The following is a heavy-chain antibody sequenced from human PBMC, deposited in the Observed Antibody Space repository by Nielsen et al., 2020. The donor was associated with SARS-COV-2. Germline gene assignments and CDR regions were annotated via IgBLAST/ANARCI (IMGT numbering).Heavy chain of an antibody. V-gene: IGHV3-13*01. CDR3: ARGLGYFDS. J-gene: IGHJ4*02. CDR1: GFTFDDYA. Sequence: GESLKISCAASGFTFDDYAMHWVRQATGKGLEWVSAIGTAGDTYYPGSVKGRFTNSREKAKNSLYLQMNSLRAGDTAVYYCARGLGYFDSWGQGTLVTVSS. D-gene: IGHD7-27*01. CDR2: IGTAGDT.